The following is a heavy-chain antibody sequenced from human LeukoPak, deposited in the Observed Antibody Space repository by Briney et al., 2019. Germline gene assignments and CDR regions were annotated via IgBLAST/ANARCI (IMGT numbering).Heavy chain of an antibody. CDR3: ATPYGDYYVPPDY. Sequence: SVKVSCKASGGTFSNYAISWVRQAPGQGLEWVGRIIPILDITDYAQKFQGRVTITADKSTSTAYMELSSLRSEDTAVYFCATPYGDYYVPPDYWGEGTLVTVSS. D-gene: IGHD3-10*02. CDR2: IIPILDIT. J-gene: IGHJ4*02. V-gene: IGHV1-69*04. CDR1: GGTFSNYA.